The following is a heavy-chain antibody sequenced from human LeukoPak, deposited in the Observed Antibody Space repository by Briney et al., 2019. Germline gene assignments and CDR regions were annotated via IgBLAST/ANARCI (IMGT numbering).Heavy chain of an antibody. CDR1: GGTFSSYA. Sequence: SVKVSCTASGGTFSSYAISWVRQAPGQGLEWMGGIIPIFGTANYAQKFQGRVTITADESTSTAYMELSSLRSEDTAVYYCARLKDIAAAGYDLNYYYYGMDVWGQGTTVTVSS. D-gene: IGHD6-13*01. CDR3: ARLKDIAAAGYDLNYYYYGMDV. CDR2: IIPIFGTA. J-gene: IGHJ6*02. V-gene: IGHV1-69*13.